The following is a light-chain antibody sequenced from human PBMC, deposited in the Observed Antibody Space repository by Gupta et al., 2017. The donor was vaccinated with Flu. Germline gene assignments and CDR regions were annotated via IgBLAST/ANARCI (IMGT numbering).Light chain of an antibody. CDR1: KLGDKY. Sequence: SYELTQPPSVSVSPGQTGSITCSGDKLGDKYACWYQQQPGQSPVLVIFQDSKRPSGTAARFSCSHSGNTATLTNGGTEAMDEADYYCQALDSSIVVFGGGTKLTVL. CDR2: QDS. CDR3: QALDSSIVV. V-gene: IGLV3-1*01. J-gene: IGLJ2*01.